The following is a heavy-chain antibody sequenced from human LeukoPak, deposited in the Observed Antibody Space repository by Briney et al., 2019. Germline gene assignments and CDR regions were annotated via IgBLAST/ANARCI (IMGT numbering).Heavy chain of an antibody. V-gene: IGHV1-46*01. CDR3: ARGPGDYYDILTGYPFDY. J-gene: IGHJ4*02. CDR2: INPSGGST. CDR1: GYTFTSHH. Sequence: ASVKVSCKASGYTFTSHHMHWVRQAPGQGLEWMGIINPSGGSTNYAQKFQGRVTITADESTSTAYMELSSLRSEDTAVYYCARGPGDYYDILTGYPFDYWGQGTLVTVSS. D-gene: IGHD3-9*01.